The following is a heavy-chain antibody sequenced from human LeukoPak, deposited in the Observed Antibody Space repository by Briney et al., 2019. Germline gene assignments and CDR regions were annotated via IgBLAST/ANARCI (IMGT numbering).Heavy chain of an antibody. V-gene: IGHV4-38-2*02. CDR1: GYSISSGYY. CDR3: ARDGYYYDSSGYYRFDY. J-gene: IGHJ4*02. Sequence: SETLSLTCTVSGYSISSGYYWGWIRQPPGKRLEWIGNFYHTGTTYYNPSLKSRVTISLDTSRNQFSLKLGSVTAADTAVYYCARDGYYYDSSGYYRFDYWGQGTLVTVSS. CDR2: FYHTGTT. D-gene: IGHD3-22*01.